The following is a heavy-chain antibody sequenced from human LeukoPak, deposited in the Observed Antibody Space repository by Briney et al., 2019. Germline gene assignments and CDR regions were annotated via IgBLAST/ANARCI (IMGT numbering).Heavy chain of an antibody. Sequence: SETLSLTCAVYGGSFSGYYWSWIRPPPGKGLEWIGEINHSGSTNYNPSLKSRVTISVDTSKNQFSLKLSSVTAADTAVYYCARARAVYDFWSGYYIHYFDYWGQGTLVTVSS. V-gene: IGHV4-34*01. CDR2: INHSGST. CDR1: GGSFSGYY. CDR3: ARARAVYDFWSGYYIHYFDY. D-gene: IGHD3-3*01. J-gene: IGHJ4*02.